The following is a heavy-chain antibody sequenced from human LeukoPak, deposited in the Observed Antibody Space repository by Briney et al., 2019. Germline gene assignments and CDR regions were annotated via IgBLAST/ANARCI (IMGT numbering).Heavy chain of an antibody. CDR3: ARRGYVWGSLGY. CDR1: GYTFTGYY. D-gene: IGHD3-16*01. Sequence: ASVKVSCKASGYTFTGYYMHWVRQAAGQGREWMGWINPNSGGTNYAQKFQGRVTMTRDTSITTAYMELSSLRSDDTAVYYCARRGYVWGSLGYWGQGTLVTVSS. CDR2: INPNSGGT. J-gene: IGHJ4*02. V-gene: IGHV1-2*02.